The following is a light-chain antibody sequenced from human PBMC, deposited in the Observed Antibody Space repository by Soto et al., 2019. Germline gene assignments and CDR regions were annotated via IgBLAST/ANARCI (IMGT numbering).Light chain of an antibody. CDR1: QSISSW. CDR2: KAS. J-gene: IGKJ1*01. CDR3: QPYTSYSEA. Sequence: DIQMTQSPSTLSASLGDRVTITCRASQSISSWLAWYQQKPGKAPKLLIYKASTLKSGVPSRFSGSGSGTEFTLTISSLQPDDFATYYCQPYTSYSEAFGQGTKVDI. V-gene: IGKV1-5*03.